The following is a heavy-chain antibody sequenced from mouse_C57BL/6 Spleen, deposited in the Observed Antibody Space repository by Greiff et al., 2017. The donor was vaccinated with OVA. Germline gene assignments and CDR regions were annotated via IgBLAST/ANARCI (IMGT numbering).Heavy chain of an antibody. J-gene: IGHJ3*01. CDR2: IYPGDGDT. V-gene: IGHV1-82*01. Sequence: QVQLQQSGPELVKPGASVKISCKASGYAFSSSWMNWVKQRPGKGLEWIGRIYPGDGDTNYNGKFKGKATLTADKSSSTAYMQLSSLTSEDSAVYFCARWVYYDYDEGFAYWGQGTLVTVSA. CDR3: ARWVYYDYDEGFAY. CDR1: GYAFSSSW. D-gene: IGHD2-4*01.